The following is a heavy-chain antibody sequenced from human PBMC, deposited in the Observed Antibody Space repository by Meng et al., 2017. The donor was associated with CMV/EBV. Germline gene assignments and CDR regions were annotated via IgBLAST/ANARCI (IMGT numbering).Heavy chain of an antibody. J-gene: IGHJ6*02. V-gene: IGHV1-69*05. CDR1: GGTFSSYA. Sequence: SVNVSCKASGGTFSSYAISWVRQAPGQGLEWMGGIIPIFGTANYAQKFQGRVTITTDESTSTAYMELSSLRSEDTAVYYCARGYDFWSGPTRTYYYYGMDVWGQGTTVTVSS. D-gene: IGHD3-3*01. CDR3: ARGYDFWSGPTRTYYYYGMDV. CDR2: IIPIFGTA.